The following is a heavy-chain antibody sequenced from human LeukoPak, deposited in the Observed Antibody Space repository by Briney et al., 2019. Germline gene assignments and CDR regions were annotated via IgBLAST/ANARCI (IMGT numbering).Heavy chain of an antibody. V-gene: IGHV1-18*01. J-gene: IGHJ4*02. CDR3: ARDLLNGDCDY. D-gene: IGHD2-21*02. CDR1: GYTLTSYG. Sequence: ASVKVSCKASGYTLTSYGISWVRQAPGQGLEWMGWISAYNGNTNYAQKLQGRVTMTTDASTSTAYMELRSLRSDDTAVYYCARDLLNGDCDYWGQGTLVTVSS. CDR2: ISAYNGNT.